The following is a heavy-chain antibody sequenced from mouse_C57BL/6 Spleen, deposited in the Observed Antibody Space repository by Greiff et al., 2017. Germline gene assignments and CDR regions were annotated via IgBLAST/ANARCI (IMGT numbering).Heavy chain of an antibody. V-gene: IGHV1-81*01. J-gene: IGHJ4*01. CDR2: IYPRSGNT. D-gene: IGHD2-3*01. CDR1: GYTFTSYG. Sequence: VQLQQSGAELARPGASVKLSCKASGYTFTSYGISWVKQRTGQGLEWIGEIYPRSGNTSYNEKFEGKATLTADKSSSTAYMELRSLTSEDAAVYFCARWIYDDGREVAMDYWGQGPSVTVSS. CDR3: ARWIYDDGREVAMDY.